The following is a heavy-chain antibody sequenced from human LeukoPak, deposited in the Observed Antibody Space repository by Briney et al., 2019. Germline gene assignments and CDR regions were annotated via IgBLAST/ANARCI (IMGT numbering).Heavy chain of an antibody. D-gene: IGHD1-26*01. Sequence: KPSETLSLTCSVSDDSITMYYWTWIRQPPGKGLEWIGSVSYSGSTYYNPSLKSRVTISLDTSKNQFSLKLTSMTAADTAVYFCARDNVVDATSGIDYWGQGTLVTVSS. CDR3: ARDNVVDATSGIDY. V-gene: IGHV4-38-2*02. J-gene: IGHJ4*02. CDR1: DDSITMYY. CDR2: VSYSGST.